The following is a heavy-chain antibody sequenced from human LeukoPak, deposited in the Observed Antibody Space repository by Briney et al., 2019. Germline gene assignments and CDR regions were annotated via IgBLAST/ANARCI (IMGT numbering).Heavy chain of an antibody. CDR1: GFTFSSYW. CDR2: IKQDGSEK. J-gene: IGHJ4*02. V-gene: IGHV3-7*01. CDR3: ARDAGCSSNSCFNFDY. Sequence: GGSLRLSCAASGFTFSSYWMSWVRQAPGKGLEWVANIKQDGSEKYYVDSVKGRFTISRDNAKNSLYLQMNSLRAEDTAVYYCARDAGCSSNSCFNFDYWGQGTMVTVSS. D-gene: IGHD2-2*01.